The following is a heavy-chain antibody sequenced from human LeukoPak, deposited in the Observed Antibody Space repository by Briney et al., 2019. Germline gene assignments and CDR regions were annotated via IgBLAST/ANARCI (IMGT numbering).Heavy chain of an antibody. CDR1: GGSFSGYY. J-gene: IGHJ6*02. D-gene: IGHD2-8*01. Sequence: SETLSLTCAVYGGSFSGYYWSWIRQPPGKGLEWIGEINHSGSTNYNPSLKSRVTMSVDTSKNQFSLKLSSVTAADTAVYYCARAYCTNGVCLYGMDVWGQGTTVTVSS. V-gene: IGHV4-34*01. CDR3: ARAYCTNGVCLYGMDV. CDR2: INHSGST.